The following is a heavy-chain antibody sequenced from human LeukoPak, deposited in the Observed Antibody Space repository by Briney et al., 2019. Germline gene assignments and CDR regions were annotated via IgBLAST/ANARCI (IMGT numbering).Heavy chain of an antibody. Sequence: PGGSLRLSCAASGFTFSSYSMNWVRQAPGKGLEWVSSISGSSSYIYYADSVKGRFTISRDNAKNSLYLQMNSLRAEDTAVYYCARGGGYCSSTSCPTGDYWGQGTLVTVSS. D-gene: IGHD2-2*01. CDR1: GFTFSSYS. CDR2: ISGSSSYI. V-gene: IGHV3-21*01. CDR3: ARGGGYCSSTSCPTGDY. J-gene: IGHJ4*02.